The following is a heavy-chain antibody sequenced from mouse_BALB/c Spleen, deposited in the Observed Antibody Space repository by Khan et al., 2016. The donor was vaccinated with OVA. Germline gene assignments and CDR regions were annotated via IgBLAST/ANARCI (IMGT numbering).Heavy chain of an antibody. J-gene: IGHJ3*01. CDR2: INPNNGDT. CDR3: TRSGYANPFAY. V-gene: IGHV1S81*02. CDR1: GYTFSSYY. Sequence: VQLQESGAELVKPGASVQLSCKASGYTFSSYYMYWVKQRPGQGLEWIGGINPNNGDTNFNEKFKTKATLTVDKSSSTAYMQLSSLTSEDSAVYFCTRSGYANPFAYWGQGTLVTGSA. D-gene: IGHD3-2*02.